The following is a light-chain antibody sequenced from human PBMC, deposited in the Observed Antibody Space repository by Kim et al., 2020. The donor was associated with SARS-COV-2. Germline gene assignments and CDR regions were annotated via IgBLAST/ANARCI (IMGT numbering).Light chain of an antibody. CDR1: TPNIGNNA. J-gene: IGLJ3*02. CDR3: ATWDDSLDGLA. Sequence: GQGVTIACSGSTPNIGNNAVNCDQQLPGTAPKLLIYNNDQRPSGVPDRFSGSKSGTSASLAISGLQSEDESDYYCATWDDSLDGLAFGGGTQLTVL. CDR2: NND. V-gene: IGLV1-44*01.